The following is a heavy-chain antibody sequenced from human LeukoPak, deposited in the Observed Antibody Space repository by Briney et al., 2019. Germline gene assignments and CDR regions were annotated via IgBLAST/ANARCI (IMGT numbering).Heavy chain of an antibody. Sequence: SETLSLTCTVSGGSISTYYWTWIRQPAGKGLKWIGHIYISGTTNYSPSLKSRVTMSVDTSKNQFSLKLSSVTAAVTAVYYCARERTSCTNGVCRTPRWFDPWGQGILLTVSS. D-gene: IGHD2-8*01. V-gene: IGHV4-4*07. J-gene: IGHJ5*02. CDR2: IYISGTT. CDR1: GGSISTYY. CDR3: ARERTSCTNGVCRTPRWFDP.